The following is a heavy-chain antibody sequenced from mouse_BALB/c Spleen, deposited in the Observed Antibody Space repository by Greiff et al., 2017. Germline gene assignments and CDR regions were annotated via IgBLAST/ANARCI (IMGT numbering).Heavy chain of an antibody. J-gene: IGHJ4*01. D-gene: IGHD2-2*01. CDR3: ARDQGGYDGYYAMDY. Sequence: QVQLKESGPGLVAPSQSLSITCTVSGFSLTGYGVNWVRQPPGKGLEWLGMIWGDGSTDYNSALKSRLSISKDNSKSQVFLKMNSLQTDDTARYYCARDQGGYDGYYAMDYWGQGTSVTVSS. CDR2: IWGDGST. V-gene: IGHV2-6-7*01. CDR1: GFSLTGYG.